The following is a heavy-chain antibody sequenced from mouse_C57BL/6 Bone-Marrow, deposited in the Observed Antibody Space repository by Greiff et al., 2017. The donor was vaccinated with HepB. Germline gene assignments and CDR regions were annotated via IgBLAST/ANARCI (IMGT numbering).Heavy chain of an antibody. CDR1: GFNIKDYY. CDR3: ATYGNFYYYAMDY. V-gene: IGHV14-2*01. J-gene: IGHJ4*01. Sequence: EVQGVESGAELVKPGASVKLSCTATGFNIKDYYMHWVKQRTEQGLEWIGRIDTEDGETKYAPKFQGKATITADTSSKTAYLQLSSLTSEDTAVYYCATYGNFYYYAMDYWGQGTSVTVSS. CDR2: IDTEDGET. D-gene: IGHD2-1*01.